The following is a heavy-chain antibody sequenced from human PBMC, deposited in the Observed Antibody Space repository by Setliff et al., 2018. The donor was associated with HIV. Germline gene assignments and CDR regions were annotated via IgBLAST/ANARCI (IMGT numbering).Heavy chain of an antibody. CDR3: AGPRGDEAFDV. V-gene: IGHV1-69*05. J-gene: IGHJ3*01. CDR1: GGTFSDYA. CDR2: VIPVFGTG. Sequence: SVKVSCKVSGGTFSDYAVTWVRQAPGQGLEWMGGVIPVFGTGNYAQKFQGRVTITTDESTRTAYMELSSLTSDDTAVYYCAGPRGDEAFDVWGQGTMVTVSS.